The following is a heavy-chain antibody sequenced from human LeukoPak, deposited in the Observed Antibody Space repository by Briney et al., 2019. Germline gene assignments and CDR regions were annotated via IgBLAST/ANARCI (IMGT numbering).Heavy chain of an antibody. CDR3: ARDSSGSGNWFDP. V-gene: IGHV4-59*12. D-gene: IGHD6-19*01. J-gene: IGHJ5*02. CDR2: IYYSGSI. CDR1: GVSISSYY. Sequence: SETLSLTCTVSGVSISSYYWSWIRQPPGKGLEWIGDIYYSGSIKYNPSLKSRVTISVDTSKNQFSLKLISVTAADTAVYYCARDSSGSGNWFDPWGQGTLVTVSS.